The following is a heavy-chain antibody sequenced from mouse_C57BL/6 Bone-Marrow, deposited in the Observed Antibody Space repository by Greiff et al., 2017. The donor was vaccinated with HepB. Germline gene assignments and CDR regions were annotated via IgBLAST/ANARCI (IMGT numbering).Heavy chain of an antibody. D-gene: IGHD1-1*01. CDR3: ARSNYGPGDY. CDR1: GYTFTDYY. CDR2: INPNNGGT. V-gene: IGHV1-26*01. J-gene: IGHJ2*01. Sequence: EVKLQQSGPELVKPGASVKISCKASGYTFTDYYMNWVKQSHGKSLEWIGDINPNNGGTSYNQKFKGKATLTVDKSSSTAYMELRSLTSEDSAVYYCARSNYGPGDYWGQGTTLTVSS.